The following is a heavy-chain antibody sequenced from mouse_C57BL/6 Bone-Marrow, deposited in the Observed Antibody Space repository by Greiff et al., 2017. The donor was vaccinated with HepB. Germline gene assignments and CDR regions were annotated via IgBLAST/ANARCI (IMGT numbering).Heavy chain of an antibody. Sequence: QVQLQQPEAELVRPGSSVKLSCKASGYTFTSYWMHWVKQRPIQGLEWIGNIDPSDSETHYNQKFKDKATLTVDKSSSTAYMQLSSLTSEDSAVYYGARTYYGNYPYYFDYWGQGTTLTVSS. V-gene: IGHV1-52*01. J-gene: IGHJ2*01. CDR3: ARTYYGNYPYYFDY. D-gene: IGHD2-10*01. CDR1: GYTFTSYW. CDR2: IDPSDSET.